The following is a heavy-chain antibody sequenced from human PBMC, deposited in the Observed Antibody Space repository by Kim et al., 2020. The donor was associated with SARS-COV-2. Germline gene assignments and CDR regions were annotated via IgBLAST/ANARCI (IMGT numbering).Heavy chain of an antibody. V-gene: IGHV3-15*01. Sequence: GGSLRLSCAASGFTFSNAWMSWVRQAPGKGLEWVGRIKSKTDGGTTDYAAPVKGRFTISRDDSKNTLYLQMNSLKTEDTAVYYCTTDLRRPWELLPFDYWGQGTLVTVSS. CDR2: IKSKTDGGTT. D-gene: IGHD1-26*01. J-gene: IGHJ4*02. CDR3: TTDLRRPWELLPFDY. CDR1: GFTFSNAW.